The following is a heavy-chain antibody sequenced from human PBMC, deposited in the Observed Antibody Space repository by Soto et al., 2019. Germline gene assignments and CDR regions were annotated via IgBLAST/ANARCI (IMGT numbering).Heavy chain of an antibody. Sequence: PGESLKISCKGSGYSFTSYWIGWVRQMPGKGLEWMGIIYPGDSDPRYSPSFQGQVTISADKSISTAYLQWSSLKASDTAMYYCARGGYSYGYYPFSFDYWGQGTLVTVSS. D-gene: IGHD5-18*01. CDR1: GYSFTSYW. CDR3: ARGGYSYGYYPFSFDY. CDR2: IYPGDSDP. V-gene: IGHV5-51*01. J-gene: IGHJ4*02.